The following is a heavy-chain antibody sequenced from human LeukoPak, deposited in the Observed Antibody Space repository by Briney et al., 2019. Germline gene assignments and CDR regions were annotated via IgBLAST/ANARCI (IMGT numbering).Heavy chain of an antibody. Sequence: SVRVSCKASGYIFTSYGISWVRQAPGQGLEWMGGIIPIFGTANYAQKFQGRVTITADKSTSTAYMELSSLRSEDTAVYYCARSPNPGSGSYYGSYYYYYMDVWGKGTTVTVSS. D-gene: IGHD3-10*01. CDR1: GYIFTSYG. CDR2: IIPIFGTA. V-gene: IGHV1-69*06. CDR3: ARSPNPGSGSYYGSYYYYYMDV. J-gene: IGHJ6*03.